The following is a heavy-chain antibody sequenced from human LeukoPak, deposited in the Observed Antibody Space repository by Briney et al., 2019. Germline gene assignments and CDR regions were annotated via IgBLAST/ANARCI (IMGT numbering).Heavy chain of an antibody. CDR2: VSGSGDST. V-gene: IGHV3-23*01. J-gene: IGHJ4*02. D-gene: IGHD3-22*01. CDR3: ARDSHASAYVY. CDR1: GFTFSNYA. Sequence: GGSLRLSCAASGFTFSNYAMIWVRQAPGKGLEWVSIVSGSGDSTSYADSVKGRFTIPRDNSKNTLYLQLNSLRAEDSAVYYCARDSHASAYVYWGQGTLVTVSS.